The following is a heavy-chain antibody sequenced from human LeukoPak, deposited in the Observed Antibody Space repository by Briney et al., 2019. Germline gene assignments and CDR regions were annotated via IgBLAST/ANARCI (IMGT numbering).Heavy chain of an antibody. CDR3: ARVRAGLQAFDT. J-gene: IGHJ5*02. CDR1: GFAFGSFS. CDR2: IISGSSFK. V-gene: IGHV3-21*01. Sequence: PGGSLTLSCAASGFAFGSFSMNCVRQAPGKGLEWVSSIISGSSFKSYADSVEGRFTISRDNAKNSLYLQINSLRADDTAVHYCARVRAGLQAFDTWGQGTLVTVSS. D-gene: IGHD4-11*01.